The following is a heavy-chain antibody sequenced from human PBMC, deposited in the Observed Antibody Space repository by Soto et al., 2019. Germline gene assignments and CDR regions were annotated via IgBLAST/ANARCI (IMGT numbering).Heavy chain of an antibody. Sequence: EVQLVESGGGLVKPGGSLRLSCAASGFTFSSYSMNWVRQAPGKGLEWVSSISSSSSYIYYADSVKGRFTISRDNAKNSLYLQMNSLRAEDTAVYYCARSCSSSYGLDYWGQGTLVTVSS. V-gene: IGHV3-21*01. CDR1: GFTFSSYS. D-gene: IGHD6-6*01. J-gene: IGHJ4*02. CDR2: ISSSSSYI. CDR3: ARSCSSSYGLDY.